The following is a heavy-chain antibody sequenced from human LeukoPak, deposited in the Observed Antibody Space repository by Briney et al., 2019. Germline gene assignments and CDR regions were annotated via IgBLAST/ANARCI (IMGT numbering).Heavy chain of an antibody. CDR2: IWYDGSNK. Sequence: PGGSLRLSCAASGSTFSSYGMHWVRQAPGKGLEWVAVIWYDGSNKYYADSVKGRFTISRDNPKNTLYLQMNSLRAEDTAVYYCAREHYNYYDNSGSIDYWGQGTLVTVSS. V-gene: IGHV3-33*01. D-gene: IGHD3-22*01. CDR3: AREHYNYYDNSGSIDY. J-gene: IGHJ4*02. CDR1: GSTFSSYG.